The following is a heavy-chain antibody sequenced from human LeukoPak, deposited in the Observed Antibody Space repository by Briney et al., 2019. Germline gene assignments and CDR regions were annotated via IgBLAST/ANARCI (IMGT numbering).Heavy chain of an antibody. Sequence: KAGGSLRLSCAVSGFPFSTFWMSWVRQAPGKGLEWVSSISSSSSYIYYADSVKGRFTISRDNAKNSLYLQMNSLRAEDTAVYYCARHDGYIPSFDYWGQGTLVTVSS. CDR1: GFPFSTFW. J-gene: IGHJ4*02. D-gene: IGHD5-24*01. CDR3: ARHDGYIPSFDY. CDR2: ISSSSSYI. V-gene: IGHV3-21*01.